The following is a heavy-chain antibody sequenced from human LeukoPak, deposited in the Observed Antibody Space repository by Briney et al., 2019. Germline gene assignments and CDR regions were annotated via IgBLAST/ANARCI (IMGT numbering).Heavy chain of an antibody. J-gene: IGHJ4*02. CDR2: IYHSGST. Sequence: SETLSLTCAVSGGSISSSNWWSWVRQPPGKGLEWIGEIYHSGSTNYNPSLKSRVTISVDKSKNQFSLKLSSVTAADTAVYYCARGLGFTYSGYDSYYFDYWGQGTLVTVSS. V-gene: IGHV4-4*02. CDR1: GGSISSSNW. CDR3: ARGLGFTYSGYDSYYFDY. D-gene: IGHD5-12*01.